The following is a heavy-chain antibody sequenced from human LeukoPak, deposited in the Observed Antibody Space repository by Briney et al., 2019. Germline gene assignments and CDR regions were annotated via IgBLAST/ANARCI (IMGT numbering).Heavy chain of an antibody. CDR2: INPNSGGT. Sequence: ASVKVSCKASGYTFTGYYMHWVRQAPGQGLEWMGWINPNSGGTNYAQKFQGWVTMTRDTSISTAYMELSRLRSDDTAVYYCARGVLPAAMRGVGDAFDVWGQGTMVTVSS. CDR1: GYTFTGYY. J-gene: IGHJ3*01. V-gene: IGHV1-2*04. CDR3: ARGVLPAAMRGVGDAFDV. D-gene: IGHD2-2*01.